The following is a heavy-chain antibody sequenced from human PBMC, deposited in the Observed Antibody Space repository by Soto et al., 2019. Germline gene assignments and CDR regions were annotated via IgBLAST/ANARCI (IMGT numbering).Heavy chain of an antibody. CDR2: IYHSGST. Sequence: SETLSLTCTVSGGSISSSTYYWGWIRQPPGKGLEWIGKIYHSGSTNYNPSLKSRVTISVDKSKNQFSLKLSSVTAAGTAVYYCARIDYGDYYFDYWGQGTLVTVSS. CDR3: ARIDYGDYYFDY. J-gene: IGHJ4*02. D-gene: IGHD4-17*01. V-gene: IGHV4-39*07. CDR1: GGSISSSTYY.